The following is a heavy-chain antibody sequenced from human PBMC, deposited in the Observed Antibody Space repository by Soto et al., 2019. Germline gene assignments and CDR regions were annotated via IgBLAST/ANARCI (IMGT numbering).Heavy chain of an antibody. J-gene: IGHJ5*02. D-gene: IGHD6-13*01. CDR3: ARHPERIAEIGWFDP. CDR2: ISSSSSTI. CDR1: GFTFSSYS. Sequence: TGGSLRLSCAASGFTFSSYSMNWVRQAPGKELEWVSYISSSSSTIYYADSVKGRFTISRDNAKNSLYLQMNSLRAEDTAVYYCARHPERIAEIGWFDPWGQGTLVTVSS. V-gene: IGHV3-48*01.